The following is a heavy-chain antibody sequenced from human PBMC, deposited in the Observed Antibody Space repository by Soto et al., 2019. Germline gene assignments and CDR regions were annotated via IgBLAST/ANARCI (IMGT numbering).Heavy chain of an antibody. CDR3: ARGGYSYGYPDY. D-gene: IGHD5-18*01. J-gene: IGHJ4*02. V-gene: IGHV4-61*01. Sequence: QVQLQESGPGLVKPSETLSLTCTVSGGSVSSGSYYWSWIRQPPGKGLEWIGYIYYSGSTNYNPYLKIRVTISVDTSKNQFSLKLSSVTAADTAVYYCARGGYSYGYPDYWGQGTLVTVSS. CDR2: IYYSGST. CDR1: GGSVSSGSYY.